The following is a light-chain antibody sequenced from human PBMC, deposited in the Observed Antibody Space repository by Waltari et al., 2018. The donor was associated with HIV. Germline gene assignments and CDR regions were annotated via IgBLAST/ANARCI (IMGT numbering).Light chain of an antibody. Sequence: QSALTQPASVSGSPGPSITISCTGTSSDVGYYNYVSWYQQYPGKAPKLMIYDVTKRPSGVSNRFSGSKSGNTASLTISGLQAEDEADYYCCSYAGSSIYYVFGTGTKVTVL. CDR2: DVT. J-gene: IGLJ1*01. V-gene: IGLV2-23*02. CDR3: CSYAGSSIYYV. CDR1: SSDVGYYNY.